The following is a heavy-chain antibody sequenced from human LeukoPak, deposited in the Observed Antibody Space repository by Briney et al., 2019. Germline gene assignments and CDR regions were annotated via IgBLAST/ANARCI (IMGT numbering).Heavy chain of an antibody. CDR3: VRLDYSNFFGY. D-gene: IGHD4-11*01. CDR2: IYYSGSS. CDR1: GDSITNNNCY. J-gene: IGHJ4*02. V-gene: IGHV4-39*07. Sequence: SETLSLTCTVSGDSITNNNCYWGWVRQPPGKGLEWIASIYYSGSSYYNPSLKSRVTMSVDTSKNQFSLKLSSVTAADTAIYYCVRLDYSNFFGYWGQGNLVTVSS.